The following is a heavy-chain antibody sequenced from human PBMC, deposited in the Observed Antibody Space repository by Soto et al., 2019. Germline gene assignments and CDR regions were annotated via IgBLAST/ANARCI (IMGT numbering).Heavy chain of an antibody. J-gene: IGHJ4*02. CDR1: GGSISSGDYY. D-gene: IGHD3-9*01. Sequence: SETLSLTCIVSGGSISSGDYYWSWIRQPPGKGLEWIGYIYYSGSTYYNPSLKSRVTISVDTSKNQFSLKLSSVTAADTAVYYCARLRYFDWLPTYYFDYWGQGTLVTVSS. V-gene: IGHV4-30-4*01. CDR3: ARLRYFDWLPTYYFDY. CDR2: IYYSGST.